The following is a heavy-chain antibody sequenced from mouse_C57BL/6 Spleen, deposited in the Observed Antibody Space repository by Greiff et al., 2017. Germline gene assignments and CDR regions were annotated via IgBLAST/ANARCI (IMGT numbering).Heavy chain of an antibody. CDR2: IYPGSGST. V-gene: IGHV1-55*01. J-gene: IGHJ3*01. CDR3: ASTTVVATRAWFAY. D-gene: IGHD1-1*01. CDR1: GYTFTSYW. Sequence: QVQLQQPGAELVKPGASVKMSCKASGYTFTSYWITWVKQRPGQGLEWIGDIYPGSGSTNYNEKFKSKATLTVDTSSSTAYMQLSSLTSEDSAVSYCASTTVVATRAWFAYWGQGTLVTVSA.